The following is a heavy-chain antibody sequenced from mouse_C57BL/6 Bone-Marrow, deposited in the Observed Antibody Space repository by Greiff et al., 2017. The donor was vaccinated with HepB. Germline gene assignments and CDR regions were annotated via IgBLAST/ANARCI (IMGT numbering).Heavy chain of an antibody. CDR1: GFTFSSYA. D-gene: IGHD3-3*01. Sequence: EVQLVESGAGLVKPGGSLKIPCAASGFTFSSYAMSWVRQTPEKRLEWVAYISSGGDYLYYADTVKGRFTISREHARNTLYLQMSSLKSDDTAMDYCTRERARNWYFGGSGTVTTVTIS. J-gene: IGHJ1*03. CDR2: ISSGGDYL. CDR3: TRERARNWYFGG. V-gene: IGHV5-9-1*02.